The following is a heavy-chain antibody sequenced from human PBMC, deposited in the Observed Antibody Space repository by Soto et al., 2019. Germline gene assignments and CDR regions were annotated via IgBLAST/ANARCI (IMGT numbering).Heavy chain of an antibody. J-gene: IGHJ5*02. CDR3: ARRYCSGGSCYPTGTWFDP. CDR2: IYYSGST. CDR1: GGSISSSSYY. V-gene: IGHV4-39*01. Sequence: LSLTCTVSGGSISSSSYYWGWIRQPPGKGLEWIGSIYYSGSTYYNPSLKSRVTISVDTSKNQFSLKLSSVTAADTAVYYCARRYCSGGSCYPTGTWFDPWGQGTLVTVSS. D-gene: IGHD2-15*01.